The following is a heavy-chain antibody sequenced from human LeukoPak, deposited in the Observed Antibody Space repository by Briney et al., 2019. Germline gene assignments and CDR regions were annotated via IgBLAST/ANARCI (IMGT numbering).Heavy chain of an antibody. CDR1: GYTFIAYQ. V-gene: IGHV1-18*04. CDR3: ARCYGSGRWALDI. CDR2: ISGYNGDT. Sequence: ASVKVSCKASGYTFIAYQMHWVRQAPGQGLEWMGWISGYNGDTKYAQKVQGRVTMTTDKSTSTAYMELRSLRSDDTAVYYCARCYGSGRWALDIWGQGTMVTVSS. J-gene: IGHJ3*02. D-gene: IGHD3-10*01.